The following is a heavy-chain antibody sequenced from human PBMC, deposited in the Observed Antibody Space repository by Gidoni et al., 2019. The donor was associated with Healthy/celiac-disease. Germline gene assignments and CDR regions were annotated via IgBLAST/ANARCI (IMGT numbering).Heavy chain of an antibody. CDR1: GYSFTSYW. CDR2: IYPGDSDT. D-gene: IGHD2-2*01. Sequence: VQLVQSGAEVKKPGASLKISCQGSGYSFTSYWIGWVRQMPGNGLEWMGIIYPGDSDTRYSPSFQGQVTISADKSISTAYLQWSSLKASDTAMYYCARRGAYCSSTSCYGGGAFDIWAKGQWSPSLQ. V-gene: IGHV5-51*01. J-gene: IGHJ3*02. CDR3: ARRGAYCSSTSCYGGGAFDI.